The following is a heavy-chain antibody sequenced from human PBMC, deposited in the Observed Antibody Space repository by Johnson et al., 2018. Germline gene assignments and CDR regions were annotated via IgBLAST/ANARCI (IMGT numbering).Heavy chain of an antibody. Sequence: QVQLVQSGGGVVQPGRSLRLSCAASGFTFSSYGMHWVRQAPGKGLEWVAVISYDGSNKYDADSVKGRFTISRDNSKNTLYLQMNSLRAEDTAVYYCAKDSIGWGLPGRYMDVWGQGTTVTVSS. CDR1: GFTFSSYG. CDR2: ISYDGSNK. CDR3: AKDSIGWGLPGRYMDV. V-gene: IGHV3-30*18. D-gene: IGHD2/OR15-2a*01. J-gene: IGHJ6*02.